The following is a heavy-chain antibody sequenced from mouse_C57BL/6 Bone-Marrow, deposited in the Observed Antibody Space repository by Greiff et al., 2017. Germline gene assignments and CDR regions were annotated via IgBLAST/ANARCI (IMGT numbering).Heavy chain of an antibody. CDR2: INPNNGGT. J-gene: IGHJ2*01. D-gene: IGHD1-1*01. CDR1: GYTFTDYY. CDR3: ALELRLYYFDY. V-gene: IGHV1-26*01. Sequence: EVQLQQSGPELVKPGASVKISCKASGYTFTDYYMNWVKQSHGKSLEWIGDINPNNGGTIYNQKFKGKATLTVDKSSSTAYMELRSLTSEDSAVYYCALELRLYYFDYWGQGTTLTVSS.